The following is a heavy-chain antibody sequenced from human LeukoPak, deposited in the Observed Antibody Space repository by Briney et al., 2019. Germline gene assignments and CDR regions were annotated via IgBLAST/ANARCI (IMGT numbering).Heavy chain of an antibody. V-gene: IGHV1-69*06. CDR1: GGTFSSYA. CDR3: AAGRYCSGGSCHFDY. Sequence: SVKVSCKASGGTFSSYAISWVRQAPGQGLEWMGGIIPIFGTANYAQKFQGRVTITADKSTSTAYMELSSLRSEDTAVYYCAAGRYCSGGSCHFDYWGQGTLVTVSS. J-gene: IGHJ4*02. D-gene: IGHD2-15*01. CDR2: IIPIFGTA.